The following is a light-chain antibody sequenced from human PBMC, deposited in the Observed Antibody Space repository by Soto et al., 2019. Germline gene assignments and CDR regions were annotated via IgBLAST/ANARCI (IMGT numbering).Light chain of an antibody. CDR2: EVS. J-gene: IGLJ1*01. CDR1: NSDVGDYNY. CDR3: SSYTNSNTRV. V-gene: IGLV2-14*01. Sequence: QSVLTQPASVSGSPGQSITISCTGTNSDVGDYNYVSWYQQHPGKAPKRIIYEVSNRLSGISDRFSASKSGNTASLTISGLQAEDEADYYCSSYTNSNTRVFGTGTKVTVL.